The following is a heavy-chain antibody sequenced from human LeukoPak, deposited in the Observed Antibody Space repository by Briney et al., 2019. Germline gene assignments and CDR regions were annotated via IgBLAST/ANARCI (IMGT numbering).Heavy chain of an antibody. CDR3: ARGGGVRTGSGWRPGNWFDP. J-gene: IGHJ5*02. Sequence: SETLSLTCAVYGGSFSGYYWSWIRQPPGKGLEWIGIIHSGESPYYSPSLESRISISIDTSKNQFSLKFNSVTAADTAVYYCARGGGVRTGSGWRPGNWFDPWGQGTLVIVSS. CDR1: GGSFSGYY. D-gene: IGHD6-19*01. CDR2: IHSGESP. V-gene: IGHV4-34*01.